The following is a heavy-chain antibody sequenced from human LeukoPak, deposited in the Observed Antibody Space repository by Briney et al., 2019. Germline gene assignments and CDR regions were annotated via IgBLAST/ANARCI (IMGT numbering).Heavy chain of an antibody. CDR3: ARDPRAYGEGLFDY. CDR2: ISYDGSNK. V-gene: IGHV3-30-3*01. Sequence: PGRSLRLSCAASGFTFSSYAMHWVRQAPGKGLEWVAVISYDGSNKYYADSVKGRFTISRDNSKNTLYLQMSSLRAEDTAVYYCARDPRAYGEGLFDYWGQGTLVTVSS. CDR1: GFTFSSYA. J-gene: IGHJ4*02. D-gene: IGHD4-17*01.